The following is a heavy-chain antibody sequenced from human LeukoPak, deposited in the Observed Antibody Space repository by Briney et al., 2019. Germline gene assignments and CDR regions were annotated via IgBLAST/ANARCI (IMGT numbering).Heavy chain of an antibody. CDR1: GFTFSSYS. CDR2: ISSSSSYI. J-gene: IGHJ4*02. Sequence: GGSLRLSCAASGFTFSSYSMNWVRQAPGKGLEWVSSISSSSSYIYYADSVKGRFTISRDNAKNSLYLQMNSLRAEDTAVYYCARDPLSGDTGVDYWAREPWSPSPQ. CDR3: ARDPLSGDTGVDY. V-gene: IGHV3-21*01. D-gene: IGHD7-27*01.